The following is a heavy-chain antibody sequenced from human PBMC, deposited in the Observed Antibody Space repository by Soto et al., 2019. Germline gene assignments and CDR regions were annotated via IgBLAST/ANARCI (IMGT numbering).Heavy chain of an antibody. CDR3: ATDPGVGDPDAFDM. CDR2: ISIYNDNR. Sequence: VRLVQSGVEVKKPGASVQVSCKASGNTFPSYGISWVRQAPGQGLEWMGWISIYNDNRKYAQKLQGRGTMTADTSTSTAYMELRSLRSDDTAVYYCATDPGVGDPDAFDMWGQGTLVTVSS. CDR1: GNTFPSYG. V-gene: IGHV1-18*01. D-gene: IGHD1-26*01. J-gene: IGHJ3*02.